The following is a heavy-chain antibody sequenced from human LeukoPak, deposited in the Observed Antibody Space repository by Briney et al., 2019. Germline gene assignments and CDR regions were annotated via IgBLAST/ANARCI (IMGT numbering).Heavy chain of an antibody. Sequence: SVKVSCKASGFTFTSSAVQWVRQARGQRLEWIGWIVVGSGNTNYAQKFQERVTITRDMSTSTAYMGLSSLRSEDTAVYYCAGRSAVAPFDYWGQGTLVTVSS. V-gene: IGHV1-58*01. CDR3: AGRSAVAPFDY. CDR1: GFTFTSSA. J-gene: IGHJ4*02. CDR2: IVVGSGNT. D-gene: IGHD6-19*01.